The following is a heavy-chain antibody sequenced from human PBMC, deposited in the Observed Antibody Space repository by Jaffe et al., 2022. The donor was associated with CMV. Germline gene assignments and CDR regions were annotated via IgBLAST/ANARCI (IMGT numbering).Heavy chain of an antibody. J-gene: IGHJ4*02. CDR2: IYWDDDK. Sequence: QITLKESGPTLVKPTQTLTLTCTFSGFSLSTSGVGVGWIRQPPGKALEWLALIYWDDDKRYSPSLKSRLTITKDTSKNQVVLTMTNMDPVDTATYYCAHSTTRVRRQQLGKYYFDYWGQGTLVTVSS. CDR1: GFSLSTSGVG. D-gene: IGHD6-13*01. CDR3: AHSTTRVRRQQLGKYYFDY. V-gene: IGHV2-5*02.